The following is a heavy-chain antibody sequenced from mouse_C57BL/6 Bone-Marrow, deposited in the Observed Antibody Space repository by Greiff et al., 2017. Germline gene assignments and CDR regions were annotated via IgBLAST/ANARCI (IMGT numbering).Heavy chain of an antibody. V-gene: IGHV1-69*01. CDR2: IDPSDSYT. Sequence: QVQLQQPGAELVMPGASVKLSCKASGYTFTSYWMHWVKQRPGQGLEWIGEIDPSDSYTNYNQKFKGKSTLTVDKSSSTAYMQLSSLTSEDSAVYYCARRGDFYYGSSFYFDYWGQGTTLTVSS. CDR3: ARRGDFYYGSSFYFDY. J-gene: IGHJ2*01. D-gene: IGHD1-1*01. CDR1: GYTFTSYW.